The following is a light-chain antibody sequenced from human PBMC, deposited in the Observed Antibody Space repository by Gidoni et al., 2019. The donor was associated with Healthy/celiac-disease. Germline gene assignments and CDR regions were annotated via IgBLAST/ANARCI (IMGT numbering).Light chain of an antibody. V-gene: IGKV3-15*01. CDR1: QRVSSN. CDR2: GAS. Sequence: DIVMTQSPATLSVSPGERATLSCRASQRVSSNFAGYQQKPGQAPRPLIYGASTRATGSPARCIGSGSGTEVTLTISSLQSEDFAVDYCQQYNNWPRTFGQGTKVEIK. J-gene: IGKJ1*01. CDR3: QQYNNWPRT.